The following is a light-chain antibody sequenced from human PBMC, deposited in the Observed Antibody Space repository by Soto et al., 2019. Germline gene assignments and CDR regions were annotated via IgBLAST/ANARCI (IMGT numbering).Light chain of an antibody. J-gene: IGKJ4*01. V-gene: IGKV3-20*01. CDR1: QSVKFNY. Sequence: EIVLTQSPGTLSLSPGETATLSCWASQSVKFNYLAWYQQNPGQAPRLLISGASTRATDIPDRFRGSGSGTDFSLTIIGLDTEDFAVYYCQQYGASPLTFGGGTKVDIK. CDR2: GAS. CDR3: QQYGASPLT.